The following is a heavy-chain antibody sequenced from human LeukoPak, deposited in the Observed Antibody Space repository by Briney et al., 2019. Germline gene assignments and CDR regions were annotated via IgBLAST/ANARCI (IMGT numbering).Heavy chain of an antibody. CDR2: INPNSGGT. D-gene: IGHD6-13*01. Sequence: GASVKVSCKASGYTFTGYYMHWVRQAPGQGLEWMGWINPNSGGTNYAQKFQGRVTMTRDTSISTAYMELSRLRSDDTAVYYCARDPDIAAAEGDYWGQGTLVTVSS. V-gene: IGHV1-2*02. CDR1: GYTFTGYY. J-gene: IGHJ4*02. CDR3: ARDPDIAAAEGDY.